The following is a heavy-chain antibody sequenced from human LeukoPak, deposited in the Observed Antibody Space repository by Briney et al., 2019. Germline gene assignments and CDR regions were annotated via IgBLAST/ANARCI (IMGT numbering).Heavy chain of an antibody. Sequence: GASLRLSCAASGFIFRNYAMSWVRQAPGKGLEWVSAITGSGDTTYYADSVKGRFTPSRDNSKNTLYVEMNTLRAEDTAVYYCAKWGDYDILTGYYVSDFWGQGTLVTVSS. D-gene: IGHD3-9*01. CDR2: ITGSGDTT. CDR1: GFIFRNYA. V-gene: IGHV3-23*01. CDR3: AKWGDYDILTGYYVSDF. J-gene: IGHJ4*02.